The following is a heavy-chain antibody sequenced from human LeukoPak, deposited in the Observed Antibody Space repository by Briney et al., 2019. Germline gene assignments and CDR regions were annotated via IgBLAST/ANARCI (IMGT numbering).Heavy chain of an antibody. Sequence: ASVKVSCKASGYTFTGYYMHWVRQAPGQGLEWMGWINPNSGGTNYAQKFQGRVTMTRDTSISTAYMELSRLRSDDTAVYYFARLVYDSSGYSNWGQGTMVTVSS. CDR2: INPNSGGT. D-gene: IGHD3-22*01. V-gene: IGHV1-2*02. J-gene: IGHJ3*01. CDR3: ARLVYDSSGYSN. CDR1: GYTFTGYY.